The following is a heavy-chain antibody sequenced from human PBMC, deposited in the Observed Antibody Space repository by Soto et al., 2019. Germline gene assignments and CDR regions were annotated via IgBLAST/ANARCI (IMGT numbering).Heavy chain of an antibody. J-gene: IGHJ4*02. V-gene: IGHV1-18*01. CDR3: AREYCTSSNCYWPDY. CDR1: GYTFSTYG. CDR2: ISPYNGDT. D-gene: IGHD2-2*01. Sequence: QVQLVQSGAEVKEPGASVKVSCKASGYTFSTYGISWVRQAPGQGLEWIGWISPYNGDTYHAQNLQGRVTMTTDTSTSTAYMELRSMRSDDTALYYCAREYCTSSNCYWPDYWGQGTLLTVSS.